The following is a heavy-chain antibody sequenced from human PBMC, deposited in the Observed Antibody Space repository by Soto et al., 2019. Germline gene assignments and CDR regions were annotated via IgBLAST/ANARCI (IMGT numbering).Heavy chain of an antibody. CDR1: GGTFSSYA. V-gene: IGHV1-69*06. CDR3: ARHRGTPYCSSTSCYGYAFDP. Sequence: SVKVSCKASGGTFSSYAISWVRQAPGHGLEWMGGIIPIFGTANDAQKFQGRVTITADKSTSTAYMELSSLRSEDTAVYYCARHRGTPYCSSTSCYGYAFDPWGQGTLVT. CDR2: IIPIFGTA. D-gene: IGHD2-2*01. J-gene: IGHJ5*02.